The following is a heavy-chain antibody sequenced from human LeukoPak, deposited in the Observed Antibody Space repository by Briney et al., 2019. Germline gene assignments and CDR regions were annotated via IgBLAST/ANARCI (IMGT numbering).Heavy chain of an antibody. J-gene: IGHJ4*02. V-gene: IGHV3-9*01. D-gene: IGHD3-22*01. CDR2: ISWNSGSI. CDR3: AKDRAGSSGFLED. CDR1: GFTFDDYA. Sequence: GGSLRLSCAASGFTFDDYAMHWVRQAPGEGLEWVSGISWNSGSIGYADSVKGRFTISRDNAKNSLYLQMNSLRAEDTALYYCAKDRAGSSGFLEDWGQGTLVTVSS.